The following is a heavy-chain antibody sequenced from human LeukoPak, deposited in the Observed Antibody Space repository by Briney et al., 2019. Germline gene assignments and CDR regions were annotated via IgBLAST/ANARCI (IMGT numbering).Heavy chain of an antibody. CDR1: GGSISSGSCY. V-gene: IGHV4-61*02. J-gene: IGHJ5*02. Sequence: SETLSLTCTVSGGSISSGSCYWSWIRQPAGKGLEWIGRIYTSGSTNYNPSLKSRVTMSVDTSKNQFSLKLSSVTAADTAVYYCARARGDWFDPWGQGTLVTVSS. CDR3: ARARGDWFDP. CDR2: IYTSGST.